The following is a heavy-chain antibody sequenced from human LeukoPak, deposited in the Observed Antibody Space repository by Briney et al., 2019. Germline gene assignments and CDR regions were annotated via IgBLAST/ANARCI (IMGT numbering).Heavy chain of an antibody. Sequence: GESLKVSCKGSGYSFTSYWIGWVRQMPGEGLEWMGIIFPGDSDTKYSPSFQGQVTISVDKSINTAYLQWSSLKASDAAMYYCARIYDCGDYWGQGTLVTVSS. CDR1: GYSFTSYW. D-gene: IGHD4/OR15-4a*01. V-gene: IGHV5-51*01. J-gene: IGHJ4*02. CDR2: IFPGDSDT. CDR3: ARIYDCGDY.